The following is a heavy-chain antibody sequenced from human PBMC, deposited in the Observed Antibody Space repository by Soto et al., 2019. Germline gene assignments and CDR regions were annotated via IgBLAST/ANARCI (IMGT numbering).Heavy chain of an antibody. CDR1: SDSLNTYY. V-gene: IGHV4-59*01. D-gene: IGHD3-22*01. J-gene: IGHJ3*01. CDR3: ARGTRKYYYDDGGSSGIDDNYDV. Sequence: VQLQESGPGLVKPSETLSLTCTVSSDSLNTYYWNWIRQPPGRGLEWIGYIYDNGNTNYNSSLQSRVTISPDTSRNQFSLRLTSVTAADTAIYYCARGTRKYYYDDGGSSGIDDNYDVWGQGTLVIVS. CDR2: IYDNGNT.